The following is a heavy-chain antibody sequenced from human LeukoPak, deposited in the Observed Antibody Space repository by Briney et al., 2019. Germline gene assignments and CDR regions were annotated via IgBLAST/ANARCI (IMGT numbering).Heavy chain of an antibody. J-gene: IGHJ5*02. Sequence: GESLKISCKGSGYSFTSYWIGWVRQMPGKGLEWMGIIYPGDSDTRYSPSFQGQVTISADKSISTAYLQWSSLKASDTAMYYCATPGVVLDVRRETLPAWGQGTLVTVSS. V-gene: IGHV5-51*01. CDR1: GYSFTSYW. CDR2: IYPGDSDT. CDR3: ATPGVVLDVRRETLPA. D-gene: IGHD2-15*01.